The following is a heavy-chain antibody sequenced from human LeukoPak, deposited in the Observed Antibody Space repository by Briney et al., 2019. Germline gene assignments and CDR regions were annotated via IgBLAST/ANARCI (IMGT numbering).Heavy chain of an antibody. CDR2: ISGSGGST. CDR1: RFTFSSYA. Sequence: PGGSLRLSCAASRFTFSSYAMSWVRQAPGKGLEWVSAISGSGGSTYYADSVKGRFTISRDNAKNSLYLQMNSLRAEDTAVYYCARGEYYDSSGYYPPGDYWGQGTLVTVSS. CDR3: ARGEYYDSSGYYPPGDY. J-gene: IGHJ4*02. V-gene: IGHV3-23*01. D-gene: IGHD3-22*01.